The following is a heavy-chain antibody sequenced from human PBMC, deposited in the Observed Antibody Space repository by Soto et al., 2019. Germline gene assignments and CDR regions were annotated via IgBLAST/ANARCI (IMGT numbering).Heavy chain of an antibody. CDR1: GGTFSSYA. CDR2: TIPIFGTA. J-gene: IGHJ6*02. D-gene: IGHD1-1*01. CDR3: ASPTKPRYYYYGMDV. Sequence: QVQLVQSVAEVKKAGSSVKVSCKASGGTFSSYAISWVRQAPGQGLEWMGGTIPIFGTANYAPKCQGRVTITADDSTRTAYMALSTLRSEDTAVYCCASPTKPRYYYYGMDVLGQGPTVTVSS. V-gene: IGHV1-69*12.